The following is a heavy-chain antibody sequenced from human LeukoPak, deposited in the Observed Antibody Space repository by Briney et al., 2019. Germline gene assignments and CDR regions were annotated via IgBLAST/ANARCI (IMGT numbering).Heavy chain of an antibody. D-gene: IGHD6-19*01. Sequence: GASVKVSCKASGYTFTSYAMNWMRQAPGQGLEWMGWINTNTGNPTYAQGFTGRFVFSLDTSVSTAYLQISSLKAEDTAVYYCARDSRQAVAGEPDYWGQGTLVTVSS. J-gene: IGHJ4*02. V-gene: IGHV7-4-1*02. CDR2: INTNTGNP. CDR3: ARDSRQAVAGEPDY. CDR1: GYTFTSYA.